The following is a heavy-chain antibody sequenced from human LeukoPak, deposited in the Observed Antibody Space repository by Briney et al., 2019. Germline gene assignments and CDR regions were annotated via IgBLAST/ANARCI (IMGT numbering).Heavy chain of an antibody. CDR3: ARGRGGNSCGYGIDY. V-gene: IGHV3-74*01. CDR1: GLTFSYYW. J-gene: IGHJ4*02. CDR2: ISGDGSST. D-gene: IGHD5-18*01. Sequence: GGSLRLSCAASGLTFSYYWMHWVRQAPGKGLVWVSRISGDGSSTYYADSVKGRFTVSRDNSKNTVYLQMNSLRPEDTAVYYCARGRGGNSCGYGIDYWGQGTLVTVSS.